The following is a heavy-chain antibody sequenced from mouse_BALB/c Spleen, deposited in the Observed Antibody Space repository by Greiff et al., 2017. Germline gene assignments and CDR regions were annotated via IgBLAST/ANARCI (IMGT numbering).Heavy chain of an antibody. V-gene: IGHV5-6*01. J-gene: IGHJ4*01. CDR1: GFTFSSYG. CDR2: ISSGGSYT. D-gene: IGHD1-1*01. CDR3: ARLIYYSPMDY. Sequence: EVQLVESGGDLVKPGGSLKLSCAASGFTFSSYGMSWVRQTPDKRLEWVATISSGGSYTYYPDSVKGRFTISRDNAKNTLYLQMSSLKSEDTAMYYCARLIYYSPMDYWGQGTSVTVSS.